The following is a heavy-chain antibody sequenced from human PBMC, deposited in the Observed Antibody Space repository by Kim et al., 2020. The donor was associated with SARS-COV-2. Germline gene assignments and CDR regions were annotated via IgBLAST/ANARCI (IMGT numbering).Heavy chain of an antibody. CDR1: GFTFSNYG. CDR3: AKDFVGGPGTEY. CDR2: IWYDGSNK. J-gene: IGHJ4*02. D-gene: IGHD3-10*01. Sequence: GGSLRLSCAASGFTFSNYGMNWLRQAPGKGLEWVAVIWYDGSNKDYADSVKGRFTISRDNSKNTLYLQMNSLRDEDTAVYYCAKDFVGGPGTEYWGQGTLVTVSS. V-gene: IGHV3-33*06.